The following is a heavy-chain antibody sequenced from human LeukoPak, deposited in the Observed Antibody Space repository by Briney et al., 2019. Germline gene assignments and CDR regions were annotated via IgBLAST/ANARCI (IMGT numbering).Heavy chain of an antibody. D-gene: IGHD2-2*01. CDR3: AGGGFCSSTNCYH. J-gene: IGHJ4*02. V-gene: IGHV3-53*01. CDR2: ISASGST. CDR1: GFTVSNNY. Sequence: GGSLRLSCAASGFTVSNNYMTWVRQAPGKGLQWVSSISASGSTYYAESVKGRFTISRDNSKNTLYLQMNGLRAEDTAVYYCAGGGFCSSTNCYHWGQGTLVTVSS.